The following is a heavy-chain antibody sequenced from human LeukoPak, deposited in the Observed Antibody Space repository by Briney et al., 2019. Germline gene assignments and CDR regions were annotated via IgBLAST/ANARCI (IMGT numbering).Heavy chain of an antibody. CDR1: GGSISSYY. CDR2: IYTSGST. D-gene: IGHD5-18*01. V-gene: IGHV4-4*07. CDR3: ARGSLGGLWLPIDY. J-gene: IGHJ4*02. Sequence: PSETLSLTCTVSGGSISSYYWSWIRQPAGKGLEWIGRIYTSGSTNYNPSLKSRVTISVDTSKNQFSLKLSSVTAADTAVYYCARGSLGGLWLPIDYWGQGTLVTVSS.